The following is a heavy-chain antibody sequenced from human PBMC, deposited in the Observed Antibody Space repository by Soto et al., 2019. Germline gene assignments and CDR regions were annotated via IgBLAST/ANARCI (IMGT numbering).Heavy chain of an antibody. CDR3: ASESIAARTDAFDI. CDR1: GGSISSGGYY. Sequence: QTLSLTCTVSGGSISSGGYYWSWIRQHPGKGLEWIGYIYYSGSTYYNPSLKSRVTISVDTSKNQFSLKLSSVTAADTAVYYCASESIAARTDAFDIWGQGTMVTVSS. D-gene: IGHD6-6*01. V-gene: IGHV4-31*03. CDR2: IYYSGST. J-gene: IGHJ3*02.